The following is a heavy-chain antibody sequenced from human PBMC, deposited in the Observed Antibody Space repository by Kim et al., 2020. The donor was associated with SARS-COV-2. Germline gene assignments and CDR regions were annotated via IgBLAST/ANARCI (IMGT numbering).Heavy chain of an antibody. CDR3: ARDLASHCSSTSCHSYYYYGMDV. D-gene: IGHD2-2*01. CDR1: GFTFSSYW. Sequence: GGSLRLSCAASGFTFSSYWMSWVRQAPGKGLEWVANIKQDGSEKYYVDSVKGRFTISRDNAKNSLYLQMNSLRAEDTAVYYCARDLASHCSSTSCHSYYYYGMDVWGQGTTVTVSS. J-gene: IGHJ6*02. CDR2: IKQDGSEK. V-gene: IGHV3-7*01.